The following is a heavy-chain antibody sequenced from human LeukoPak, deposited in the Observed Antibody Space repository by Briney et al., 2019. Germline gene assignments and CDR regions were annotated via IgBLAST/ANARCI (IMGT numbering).Heavy chain of an antibody. J-gene: IGHJ1*01. Sequence: PSETLYLTCAVYGGSFSGYYWSWIRQPPGKGLEWIGEINHSGSTNYNPSLKSRVTISVDTSKNQFSLKLSSVTAADTAVYYCARRGARPYFQHWGQGTLVTVSS. V-gene: IGHV4-34*01. CDR2: INHSGST. CDR1: GGSFSGYY. CDR3: ARRGARPYFQH. D-gene: IGHD6-6*01.